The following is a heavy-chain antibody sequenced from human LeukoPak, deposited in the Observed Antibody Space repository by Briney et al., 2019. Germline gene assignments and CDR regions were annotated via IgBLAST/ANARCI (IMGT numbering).Heavy chain of an antibody. CDR1: GFTFSSYA. V-gene: IGHV3-23*01. CDR2: ITGSGGNA. CDR3: AKEITYCSRTSCYVYWYFDL. D-gene: IGHD2-2*01. Sequence: GGSLRLSCAASGFTFSSYAMTWVRQAPGKGLDWVSGITGSGGNADYADSVKGRFTISRDNSKNTLYLQMNSLRAEDTAVYYCAKEITYCSRTSCYVYWYFDLWGRGTLVTVSS. J-gene: IGHJ2*01.